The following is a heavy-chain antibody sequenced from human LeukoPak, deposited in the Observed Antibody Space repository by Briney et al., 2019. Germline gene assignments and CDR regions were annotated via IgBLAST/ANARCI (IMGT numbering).Heavy chain of an antibody. D-gene: IGHD6-13*01. CDR1: GFTFSTYV. J-gene: IGHJ4*02. V-gene: IGHV3-33*01. CDR3: ARGDRSSWFNFDY. Sequence: GGSLRLSCAASGFTFSTYVMHWVRQAPGKGLGWVAVIWYDGRNKYFADSVRGRFSTSRDNSKNTSYLQMNSLRAEDTAVYYCARGDRSSWFNFDYWGQGTLVTVSS. CDR2: IWYDGRNK.